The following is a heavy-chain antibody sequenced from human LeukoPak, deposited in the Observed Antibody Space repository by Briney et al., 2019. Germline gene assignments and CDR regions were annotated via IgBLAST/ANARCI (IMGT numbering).Heavy chain of an antibody. D-gene: IGHD1-26*01. Sequence: PGGSLRLSCAASGFTFSSYWMHWVRQAPGKGLVWVSRINSDGSSTSYADSVKGRFTISGDNAKNTLYLQMNSLRAEDTAVYYCARAVVGADFDYWGQGTLVTVSS. CDR2: INSDGSST. CDR1: GFTFSSYW. V-gene: IGHV3-74*01. J-gene: IGHJ4*02. CDR3: ARAVVGADFDY.